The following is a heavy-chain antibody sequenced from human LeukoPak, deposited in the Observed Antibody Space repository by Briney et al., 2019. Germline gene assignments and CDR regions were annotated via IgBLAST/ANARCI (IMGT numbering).Heavy chain of an antibody. J-gene: IGHJ3*02. V-gene: IGHV1-18*01. CDR3: ARDGDSSGWYSAFDI. Sequence: ASVKVSCKASGYTLTSYGISWVRQAPGQGLEWMGWISAYNGNTNYAQKLQGRVTMTTDTSTSTAYMELRSLRSDDTAVYYCARDGDSSGWYSAFDIWGQGTMVTVSS. CDR1: GYTLTSYG. D-gene: IGHD6-19*01. CDR2: ISAYNGNT.